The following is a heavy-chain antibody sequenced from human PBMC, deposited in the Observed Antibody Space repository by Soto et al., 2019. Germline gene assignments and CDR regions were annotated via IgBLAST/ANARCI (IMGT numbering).Heavy chain of an antibody. CDR3: ARMAASGSLNWFDP. J-gene: IGHJ5*02. Sequence: QVQLVQSGAEVKKPGASVKVSCKASGYTFTNYEINWVRQATGQGLEWMGWMNPGSGNTGYAHKFQGRVTMTRNISISTAYMELSRLGSDDTARYYCARMAASGSLNWFDPWGQGTLVTVSS. D-gene: IGHD3-10*01. CDR2: MNPGSGNT. CDR1: GYTFTNYE. V-gene: IGHV1-8*01.